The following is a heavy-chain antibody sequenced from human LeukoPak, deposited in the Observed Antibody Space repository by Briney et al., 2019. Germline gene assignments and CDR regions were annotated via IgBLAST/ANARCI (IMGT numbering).Heavy chain of an antibody. V-gene: IGHV4-4*07. Sequence: SETLSLTCTVSGDSISGFYWTWIRQPARKGLEWIGHIYSTGSTDYNPSLKSRVTMSVDTSKNLFSLNLTSVTAADTAVYSCARGSPSSNYYYYMDIWGKGTTVTVSS. CDR2: IYSTGST. CDR1: GDSISGFY. J-gene: IGHJ6*03. CDR3: ARGSPSSNYYYYMDI.